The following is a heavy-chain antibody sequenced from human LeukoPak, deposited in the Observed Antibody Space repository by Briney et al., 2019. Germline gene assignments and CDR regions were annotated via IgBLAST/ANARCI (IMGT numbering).Heavy chain of an antibody. CDR2: IYISGIT. CDR1: GDSTTNYY. CDR3: ARSPIDSGSNFDY. Sequence: SETLSLTCSVSGDSTTNYYWNWIRQPAGKGLEWIGRIYISGITNYNPSLKSRVTMSVDTSKNHFSLKLSSVTAADTAVYYCARSPIDSGSNFDYWGQGTLVTVSS. J-gene: IGHJ4*02. V-gene: IGHV4-4*07. D-gene: IGHD3-10*01.